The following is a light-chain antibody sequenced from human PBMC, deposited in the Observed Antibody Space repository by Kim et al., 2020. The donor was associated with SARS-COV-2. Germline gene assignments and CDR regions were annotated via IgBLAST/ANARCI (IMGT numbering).Light chain of an antibody. Sequence: EIVLTQSPATLSLSPGERATLSCRASQSVSIYLAWYQQKPGQAPRLLIYDASNRATGIPARFSGSGSGTDFPLTISSLEPEDFAVYYCQQRSNWPLTFGGGTKVDIK. V-gene: IGKV3-11*01. CDR2: DAS. CDR3: QQRSNWPLT. CDR1: QSVSIY. J-gene: IGKJ4*01.